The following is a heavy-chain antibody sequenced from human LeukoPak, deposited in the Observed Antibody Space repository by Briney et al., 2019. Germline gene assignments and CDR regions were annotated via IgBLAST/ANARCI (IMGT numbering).Heavy chain of an antibody. CDR2: INHSGST. V-gene: IGHV4-34*01. Sequence: SETLSLTCAVYGVSFSGYYWSWIRQPPGKGLEWIGEINHSGSTNYNPSLKSRVTISVDTSKNQFSLKLSSVTAADTAVYYCARRVGYCSSTSCYAIISVRFDPWGQGTLVTVSS. CDR3: ARRVGYCSSTSCYAIISVRFDP. D-gene: IGHD2-2*01. CDR1: GVSFSGYY. J-gene: IGHJ5*02.